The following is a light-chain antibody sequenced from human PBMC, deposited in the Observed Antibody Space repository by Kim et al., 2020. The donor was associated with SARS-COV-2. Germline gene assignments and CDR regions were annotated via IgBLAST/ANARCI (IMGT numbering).Light chain of an antibody. V-gene: IGKV3-15*01. CDR1: QSVSSN. J-gene: IGKJ2*01. CDR3: QHGYT. Sequence: EIVMTQSPATLSVSPGERATLSCRASQSVSSNLAWYQQKPGQAPRLLIYGASTRATGIPARFSGSGSGTEFTLTISSLQSEDFAVYYCQHGYTFGQGTKLEI. CDR2: GAS.